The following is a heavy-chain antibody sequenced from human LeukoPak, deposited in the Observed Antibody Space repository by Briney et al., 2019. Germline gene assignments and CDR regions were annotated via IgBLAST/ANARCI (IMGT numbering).Heavy chain of an antibody. Sequence: SVKVSFKASGFTFTSTAVQWVRQARGQRLEWIGWILVGSGNTNYAQMFQERVTLTWDVSTSTAYMVLSSLRSEDTAIYYCASDPPYTSSSAWWGQGTLVTVSS. CDR2: ILVGSGNT. CDR1: GFTFTSTA. V-gene: IGHV1-58*01. D-gene: IGHD2-2*01. CDR3: ASDPPYTSSSAW. J-gene: IGHJ4*02.